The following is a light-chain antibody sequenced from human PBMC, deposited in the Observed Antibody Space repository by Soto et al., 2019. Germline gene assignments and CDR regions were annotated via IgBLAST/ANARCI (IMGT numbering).Light chain of an antibody. V-gene: IGKV1-39*01. CDR3: QQSYETPWT. J-gene: IGKJ1*01. Sequence: DIQMTQSPSSLSASVGDRVSITCRASQSINSYLNWYQQRPGEAPHLLIYAASSLQSGVPSRFSGSGSGTDFTPTISSLQPEDFASYYCQQSYETPWTFGQGTKVDNK. CDR1: QSINSY. CDR2: AAS.